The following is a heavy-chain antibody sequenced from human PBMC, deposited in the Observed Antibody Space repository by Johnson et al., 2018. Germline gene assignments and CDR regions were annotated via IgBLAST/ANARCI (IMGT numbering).Heavy chain of an antibody. CDR3: SRQLGD. CDR2: VNGDESEK. D-gene: IGHD3-16*01. Sequence: EVQLVESGGGLVQIGGSLRLSCAASGFTFSNSWMDWVRQAPGKGLEWVANVNGDESEKYYVDAVKGRFTISRDNAKNSLFLQLNSLRPEDTAMYYCSRQLGDWGQGTLVIVTS. J-gene: IGHJ4*02. V-gene: IGHV3-7*01. CDR1: GFTFSNSW.